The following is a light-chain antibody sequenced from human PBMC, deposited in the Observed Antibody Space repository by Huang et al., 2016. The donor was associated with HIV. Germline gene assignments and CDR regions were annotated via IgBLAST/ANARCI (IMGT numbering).Light chain of an antibody. V-gene: IGKV1-27*01. CDR3: QNYNRAPRT. CDR2: GAS. Sequence: DIQMTQSPSSLSASVGDRVTFTCRATEDISNSLAWYHQKPGQVPELLIYGASSLQGGVPTRFSGSGSGTHFTLTISGLQPGDVGTYYCQNYNRAPRTFGQGTRWKSN. CDR1: EDISNS. J-gene: IGKJ1*01.